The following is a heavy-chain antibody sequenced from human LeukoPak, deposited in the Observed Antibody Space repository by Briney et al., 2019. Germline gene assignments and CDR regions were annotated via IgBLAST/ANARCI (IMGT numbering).Heavy chain of an antibody. CDR2: ISSSSSTI. Sequence: TGGSLRLSCAASGFTFSSYSMNWVRQAPGKGLEWVSYISSSSSTIYYADSVKGRFTISRDNAKNSLYLQMNSLRAEDTAVYYCARVPGSYCSGGSCYPYYYYGMDVWGQGTTVTVSS. J-gene: IGHJ6*02. V-gene: IGHV3-48*01. D-gene: IGHD2-15*01. CDR1: GFTFSSYS. CDR3: ARVPGSYCSGGSCYPYYYYGMDV.